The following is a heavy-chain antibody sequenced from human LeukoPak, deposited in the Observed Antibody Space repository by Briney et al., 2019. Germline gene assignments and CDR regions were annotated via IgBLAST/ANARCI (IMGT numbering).Heavy chain of an antibody. V-gene: IGHV3-30-3*01. J-gene: IGHJ4*02. D-gene: IGHD6-19*01. Sequence: GGSLRLSCAASGFTFSSYEMNWVRQAPGKGLEWVAVISYDGSNKYYADSVKGRFTISRDNSKNTLYLQMNSLRAEDTAVYHCARDGYSSGWYDYWGQGTLVTVSS. CDR2: ISYDGSNK. CDR1: GFTFSSYE. CDR3: ARDGYSSGWYDY.